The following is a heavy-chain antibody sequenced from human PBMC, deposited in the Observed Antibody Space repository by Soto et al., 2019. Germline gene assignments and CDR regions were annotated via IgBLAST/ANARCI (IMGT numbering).Heavy chain of an antibody. Sequence: QVQVVESGGGLVKPGGSLRPSCPPSGFTFSDYSMSWIRQAPGKGLEWVSFISSRSDSTKYADSVKGRFTISRDNAKNSLYLQLNSLRAEDTAVYYCARGGVKGTTSRGQVYNCGQGTLVTVSS. V-gene: IGHV3-11*06. CDR3: ARGGVKGTTSRGQVYN. CDR1: GFTFSDYS. D-gene: IGHD1-7*01. CDR2: ISSRSDST. J-gene: IGHJ4*02.